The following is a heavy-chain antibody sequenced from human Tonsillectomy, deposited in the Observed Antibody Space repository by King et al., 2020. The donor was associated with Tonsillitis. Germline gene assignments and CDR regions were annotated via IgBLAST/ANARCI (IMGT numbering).Heavy chain of an antibody. V-gene: IGHV1-69*01. CDR3: ARDGITMVRGVLNWFDP. CDR2: GVPLFGKE. Sequence: QLVQSGAEVKKPGSSVKVSWKASGCNFSSYAISWVREAPGQGVDGLGGGVPLFGKENYGQKFQGRVTITADESTRTAYMELSSLRSEDTAVYYCARDGITMVRGVLNWFDPWGQGTLVTVSS. J-gene: IGHJ5*02. CDR1: GCNFSSYA. D-gene: IGHD3-10*01.